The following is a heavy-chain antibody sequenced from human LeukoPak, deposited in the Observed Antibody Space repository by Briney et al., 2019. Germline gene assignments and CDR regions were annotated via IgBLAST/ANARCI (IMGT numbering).Heavy chain of an antibody. D-gene: IGHD3-3*01. V-gene: IGHV4-38-2*02. CDR3: ARDSRFLEWLLSWDNWFDP. Sequence: PSETLSLTCTVSGYSISSGYYWGWIRQPPGKGLEWIGSIYHSGSTYYNPSLKSRVTISVDTSKNQFSLKLSSVTAADTAVYYCARDSRFLEWLLSWDNWFDPWGQGTLVTVSS. CDR1: GYSISSGYY. CDR2: IYHSGST. J-gene: IGHJ5*02.